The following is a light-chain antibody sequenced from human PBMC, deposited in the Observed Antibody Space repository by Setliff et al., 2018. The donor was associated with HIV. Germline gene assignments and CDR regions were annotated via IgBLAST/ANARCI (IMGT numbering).Light chain of an antibody. CDR1: KNDVGGHDV. Sequence: QSALAQPASVSGSPGQSITMSCTGTKNDVGGHDVVSWYQQYPGKAPKLIIYDVNSRPSGVSNRFSGSKSGNTASLTISGLQAEDEADYYCSSFTSSITPFVFGSGTKVTVL. CDR3: SSFTSSITPFV. CDR2: DVN. V-gene: IGLV2-14*03. J-gene: IGLJ1*01.